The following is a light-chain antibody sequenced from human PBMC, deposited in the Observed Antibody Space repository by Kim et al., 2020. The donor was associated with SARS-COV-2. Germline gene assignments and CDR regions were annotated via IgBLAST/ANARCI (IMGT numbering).Light chain of an antibody. CDR2: YDS. J-gene: IGLJ2*01. Sequence: GPGKTARSTWGGSKMGRKRVHWYERKPGQAPVLVIYYDSGRPAGIPGRFSGSNAGNTATLTISRVEAGDEADYYCQVWDSSSDVVFGGGTQLTVL. V-gene: IGLV3-21*04. CDR1: KMGRKR. CDR3: QVWDSSSDVV.